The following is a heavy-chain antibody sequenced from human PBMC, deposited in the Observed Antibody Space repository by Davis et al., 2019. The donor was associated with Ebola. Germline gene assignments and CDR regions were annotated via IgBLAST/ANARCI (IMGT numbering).Heavy chain of an antibody. CDR2: INHSGST. Sequence: PSETLSLTCAVYGGSFSGYYWSWIRQPPGKGLEWIGEINHSGSTNYNPSLKSRVTISVDTSKNQFSLKLSSVTAADTAVYYCARGGGWYFPNWFDPWGQGTLVTVSS. J-gene: IGHJ5*02. CDR3: ARGGGWYFPNWFDP. V-gene: IGHV4-34*01. D-gene: IGHD6-19*01. CDR1: GGSFSGYY.